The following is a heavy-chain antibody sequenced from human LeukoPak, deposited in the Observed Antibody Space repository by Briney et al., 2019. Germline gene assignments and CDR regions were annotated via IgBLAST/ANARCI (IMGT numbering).Heavy chain of an antibody. CDR3: ARDRGGSYSAIDY. V-gene: IGHV3-48*04. CDR2: ISSSSITI. J-gene: IGHJ4*02. CDR1: GFTFGNYA. Sequence: GGSLRLSCAASGFTFGNYAMSWVRQAPGKGLEWVSFISSSSITIYYADSVKGRFTISRDNAEKSLYLQMNSLRAEDTAVYYCARDRGGSYSAIDYWGQGTLVTVSS. D-gene: IGHD2-15*01.